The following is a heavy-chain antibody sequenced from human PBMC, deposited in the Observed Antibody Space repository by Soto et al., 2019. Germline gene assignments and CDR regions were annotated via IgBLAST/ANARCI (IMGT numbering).Heavy chain of an antibody. D-gene: IGHD2-15*01. V-gene: IGHV1-18*01. CDR3: ARDKGGWGYCSGGSCAPFDY. J-gene: IGHJ4*02. Sequence: QVQLVQSGAEVKKPGASVKVSCKASGYTFTSYGISWVRQAPGQGLEWMGWISAYNGNTNYAQKLQGRVTMTADTSTSTAYMELGSLRSDDTAVYYCARDKGGWGYCSGGSCAPFDYWGQGTLVTVSS. CDR2: ISAYNGNT. CDR1: GYTFTSYG.